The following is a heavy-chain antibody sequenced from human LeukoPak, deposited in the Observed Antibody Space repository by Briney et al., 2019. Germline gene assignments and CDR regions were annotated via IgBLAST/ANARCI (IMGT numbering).Heavy chain of an antibody. V-gene: IGHV1-69*05. CDR2: IIPIFGTA. J-gene: IGHJ3*02. Sequence: SVKVSCKASGGTFSSYAISWVRQAPGQGLEWMGGIIPIFGTANYAQKFQGRVTITTDESTSTAYMELSSLRSEDTAVYYCARGYCSSTSCPDAFDIWGQGTMVTVSS. D-gene: IGHD2-2*01. CDR3: ARGYCSSTSCPDAFDI. CDR1: GGTFSSYA.